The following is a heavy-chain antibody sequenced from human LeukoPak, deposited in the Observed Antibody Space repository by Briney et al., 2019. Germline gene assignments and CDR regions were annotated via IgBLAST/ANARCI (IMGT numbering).Heavy chain of an antibody. Sequence: GGSLRLSCVGSGFTFSSYAMHWVRQAPGKGLEWVAGTSYNGKNKFYADSVKGRLSISRDNSKNTLYVQMDSLRAEDTAVYYCAKGDNYYDSSGYYYVRALFDYWGQGALVTVSS. D-gene: IGHD3-22*01. V-gene: IGHV3-30*04. CDR1: GFTFSSYA. J-gene: IGHJ4*02. CDR3: AKGDNYYDSSGYYYVRALFDY. CDR2: TSYNGKNK.